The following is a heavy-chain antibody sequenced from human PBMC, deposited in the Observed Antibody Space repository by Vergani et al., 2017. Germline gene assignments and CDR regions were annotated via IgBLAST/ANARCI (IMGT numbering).Heavy chain of an antibody. Sequence: QVQLVQSGAEVKKPGSSVKVSCKASGATLRSNTISWVRQVPGQGLEWMGRIIPVLGKTKYAQDFQGRLTITADTSTSTAYMELTSLRSQDTAVYYCAGDPRGYGGDPEDYYYGMDVWGQGTTVTVSS. CDR3: AGDPRGYGGDPEDYYYGMDV. J-gene: IGHJ6*02. V-gene: IGHV1-69*08. CDR2: IIPVLGKT. D-gene: IGHD2-21*02. CDR1: GATLRSNT.